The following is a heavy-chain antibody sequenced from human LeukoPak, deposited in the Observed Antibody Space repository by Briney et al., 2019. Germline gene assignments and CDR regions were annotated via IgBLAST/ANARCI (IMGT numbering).Heavy chain of an antibody. J-gene: IGHJ4*02. V-gene: IGHV1-8*03. CDR2: MNPNSGNT. D-gene: IGHD3-10*01. Sequence: ASVKVSCKASGYPFTTYDINWVRQATGQGLEWMGWMNPNSGNTGYAQKFQGRVTITRNTSINTAYMELSSLRSEDTAVYYCARRYFYGSGSYFSFDYWGQGTLVTVSS. CDR3: ARRYFYGSGSYFSFDY. CDR1: GYPFTTYD.